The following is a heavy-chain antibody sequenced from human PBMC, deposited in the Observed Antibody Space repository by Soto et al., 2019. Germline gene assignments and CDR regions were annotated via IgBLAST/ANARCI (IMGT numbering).Heavy chain of an antibody. CDR2: ISSSSSTI. CDR1: GFTFSSYS. V-gene: IGHV3-48*02. J-gene: IGHJ5*02. Sequence: GGSLRLSCAASGFTFSSYSMNWVRQAPGKGLEWVSYISSSSSTIYYADSVKGRFTISRDNAKNSLYLQMNSLRDEDTAVYYCARVTGRYCSGGSCYAGVVRGWFDPWGQGTLVTVSS. CDR3: ARVTGRYCSGGSCYAGVVRGWFDP. D-gene: IGHD2-15*01.